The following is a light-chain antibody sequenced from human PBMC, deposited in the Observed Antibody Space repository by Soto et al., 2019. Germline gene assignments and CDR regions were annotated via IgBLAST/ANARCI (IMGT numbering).Light chain of an antibody. CDR2: DAS. J-gene: IGKJ4*01. Sequence: DIQMTQSPSTLSASVGDRVTITCRASQSINSWLAWYQQRPGKAPKLLIYDASNLESGVPSRFSGSGSGTEFTLSITSLQPDDFATYYCQQYNSPLTFGGGTKVDIK. V-gene: IGKV1-5*01. CDR1: QSINSW. CDR3: QQYNSPLT.